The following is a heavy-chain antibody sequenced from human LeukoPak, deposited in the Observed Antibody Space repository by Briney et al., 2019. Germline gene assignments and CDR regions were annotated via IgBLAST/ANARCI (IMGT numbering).Heavy chain of an antibody. V-gene: IGHV1-46*01. Sequence: GASVKVSCKASGYTFTSYYMHWVRQAPGQGLEWMGIINPSGGSTSYAQKFQGRVTMTRDTSTSTVYMELSSLRSEDTAVYYCAREDYGDYYPPWFDPWGQGTLVTVSS. CDR3: AREDYGDYYPPWFDP. CDR1: GYTFTSYY. J-gene: IGHJ5*02. CDR2: INPSGGST. D-gene: IGHD4-17*01.